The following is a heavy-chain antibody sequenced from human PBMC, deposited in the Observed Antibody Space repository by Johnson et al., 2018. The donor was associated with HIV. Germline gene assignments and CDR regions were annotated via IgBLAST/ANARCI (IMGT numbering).Heavy chain of an antibody. J-gene: IGHJ3*02. CDR2: ISWNSGSI. V-gene: IGHV3-9*01. Sequence: VQLVESGGGLVQPGRSLRLSCAASGFTFDDYAMHWVRQAPGKGLEGVSGISWNSGSIGYADSVKGRFTISRDNAKNSLYLQMNSLRAEDTALYYCAKDLTHSYDAFDIWGQGTMVTVSS. CDR3: AKDLTHSYDAFDI. D-gene: IGHD1-26*01. CDR1: GFTFDDYA.